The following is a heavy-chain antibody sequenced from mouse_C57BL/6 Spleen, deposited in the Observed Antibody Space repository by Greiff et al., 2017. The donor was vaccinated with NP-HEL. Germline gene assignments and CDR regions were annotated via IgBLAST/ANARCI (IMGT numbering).Heavy chain of an antibody. D-gene: IGHD1-1*01. CDR1: GFTFSSYA. J-gene: IGHJ4*01. CDR2: ISDGGSYT. V-gene: IGHV5-4*01. CDR3: AREDYGSSYWAMDD. Sequence: VQLKEFGGGLVKPGGSLKLSCAASGFTFSSYAMSWVRQTPEKRLAWVATISDGGSYTYYPDNVTGRFTISRDNAKNNLYLQMSHLKSEDTAMYYCAREDYGSSYWAMDDWGQGTSVTVSS.